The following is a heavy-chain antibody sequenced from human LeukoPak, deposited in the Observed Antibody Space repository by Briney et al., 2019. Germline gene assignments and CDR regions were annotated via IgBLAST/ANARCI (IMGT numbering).Heavy chain of an antibody. CDR3: AKVTDTYCSRTYCGGNAFDI. CDR2: IYNNGRT. Sequence: SQTLSLTCTVPGGSISSGNYFWTWIRQPPGKGLEWIGYIYNNGRTFDSPSLKSRLTMSVDTSKNQFFLNLTSVTAADTAVYFCAKVTDTYCSRTYCGGNAFDIWGQGTMVTVSS. D-gene: IGHD2-2*01. CDR1: GGSISSGNYF. V-gene: IGHV4-30-4*08. J-gene: IGHJ3*02.